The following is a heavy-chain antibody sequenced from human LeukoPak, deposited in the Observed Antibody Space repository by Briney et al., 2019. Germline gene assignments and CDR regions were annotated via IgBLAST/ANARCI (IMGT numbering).Heavy chain of an antibody. Sequence: SETLSLTCTVSGGSISSSSYYWGWIRQPPGKGLEWIGSIYYSGSTYYNPSLKSRVTISVDTSKNQFSLKLSSVTAADTAVYYCARQWNSGIKYYYYDSSGYYPGRTNDYWGQGTLVTVSS. D-gene: IGHD3-22*01. J-gene: IGHJ4*02. V-gene: IGHV4-39*01. CDR3: ARQWNSGIKYYYYDSSGYYPGRTNDY. CDR2: IYYSGST. CDR1: GGSISSSSYY.